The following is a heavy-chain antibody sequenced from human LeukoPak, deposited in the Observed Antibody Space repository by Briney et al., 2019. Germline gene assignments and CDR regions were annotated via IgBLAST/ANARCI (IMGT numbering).Heavy chain of an antibody. Sequence: GGSLRLSCAASGFTFSDYYMSWVRQAPGKGLEWLSYISSSGRTIYYADSVKGRFTISRDNAKNSLYLQMNSLRADDTAVYYCARDYARFLEWLSKNDAFDIWGQGTMVTVSS. J-gene: IGHJ3*02. D-gene: IGHD3-3*01. CDR3: ARDYARFLEWLSKNDAFDI. CDR2: ISSSGRTI. CDR1: GFTFSDYY. V-gene: IGHV3-11*04.